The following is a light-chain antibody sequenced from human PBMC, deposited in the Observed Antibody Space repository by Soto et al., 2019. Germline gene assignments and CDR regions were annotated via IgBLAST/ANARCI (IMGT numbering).Light chain of an antibody. V-gene: IGKV3-20*01. CDR2: GAS. CDR3: QQYGSSGT. J-gene: IGKJ1*01. CDR1: QSVSNNY. Sequence: ILFTQSSGHLSLSPGERATLYCRASQSVSNNYLAWYQQKPGQAPRLLIYGASNRATGIPDMCSGSGSGTDFTLTISRLEPEDFAVYYCQQYGSSGTFGQGTKVDI.